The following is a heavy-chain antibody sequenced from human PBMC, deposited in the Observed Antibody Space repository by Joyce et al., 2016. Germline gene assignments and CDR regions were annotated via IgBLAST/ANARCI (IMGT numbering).Heavy chain of an antibody. CDR3: ARDRATSGFFTYHFDN. CDR1: GFPFSRYS. D-gene: IGHD3-22*01. J-gene: IGHJ4*02. CDR2: ISYDGTRK. Sequence: QVQLVESGGGAVQPGRSLTLSCAVSGFPFSRYSMHGVRQAPGKGLDWVAAISYDGTRKYYADSVKDRFTISRDKSENTLSLEMNSLRNDDTSVYYCARDRATSGFFTYHFDNWGQGSLVSVSS. V-gene: IGHV3-30-3*01.